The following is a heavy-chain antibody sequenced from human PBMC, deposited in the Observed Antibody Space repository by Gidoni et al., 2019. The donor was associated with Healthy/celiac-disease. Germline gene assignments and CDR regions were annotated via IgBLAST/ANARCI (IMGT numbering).Heavy chain of an antibody. CDR1: GGSFRGYY. D-gene: IGHD3-22*01. Sequence: QVQLQQWGAGLLKPSETLSLTCAVYGGSFRGYYWSWIRQPPGKGLEWIGEINHSGSTNYNPSLKSRVTISVDTSKNQFSLKLSSVTAADTAVYYCARRGYVVVTMYYFDYWGQGTLVTVSS. CDR3: ARRGYVVVTMYYFDY. J-gene: IGHJ4*02. V-gene: IGHV4-34*01. CDR2: INHSGST.